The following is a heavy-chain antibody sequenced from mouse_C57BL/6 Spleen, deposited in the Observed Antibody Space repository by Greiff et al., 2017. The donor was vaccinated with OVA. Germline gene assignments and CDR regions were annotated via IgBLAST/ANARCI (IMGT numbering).Heavy chain of an antibody. D-gene: IGHD1-1*01. Sequence: VQLQQSGPELVKPGASVKISCKASGYAFSSYWMNWVKQRPGKGLEWIGWIYPGGGDTNYNGQFKGTATLTADKSSSTAYMQLSSLTSEDAAVYFCTRHNYNEGYLGYWGQSTTLTGSS. CDR1: GYAFSSYW. CDR3: TRHNYNEGYLGY. V-gene: IGHV1-82*01. CDR2: IYPGGGDT. J-gene: IGHJ2*01.